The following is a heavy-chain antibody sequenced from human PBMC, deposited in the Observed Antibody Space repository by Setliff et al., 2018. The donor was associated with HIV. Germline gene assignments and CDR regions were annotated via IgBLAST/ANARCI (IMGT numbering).Heavy chain of an antibody. CDR2: IYHSGST. CDR3: AAKKSGDYPFN. J-gene: IGHJ4*02. D-gene: IGHD4-17*01. V-gene: IGHV4-34*11. CDR1: GGSFSGYY. Sequence: SETLSLTCAVYGGSFSGYYWSWIRQPPGKGLEWIGSIYHSGSTYDSPSLKSRVTISVDTSKNQFSLSLRSVTAADTAIYYCAAKKSGDYPFNWGQGTLVTVSS.